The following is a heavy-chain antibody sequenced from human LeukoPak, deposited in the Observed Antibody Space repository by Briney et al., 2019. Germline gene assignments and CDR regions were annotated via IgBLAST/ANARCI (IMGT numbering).Heavy chain of an antibody. D-gene: IGHD3-22*01. V-gene: IGHV5-51*01. CDR3: ARSAYDSSGYYGGD. CDR1: GSTFTSYW. CDR2: IYPGDSAT. Sequence: PGESLQISCQGSGSTFTSYWIGWVRQLPGKGLEWMGIIYPGDSATRYSPSFQGQVTISADKSISTAYLQWSSLKASDTAMYYCARSAYDSSGYYGGDWGQGTLVTVSS. J-gene: IGHJ4*02.